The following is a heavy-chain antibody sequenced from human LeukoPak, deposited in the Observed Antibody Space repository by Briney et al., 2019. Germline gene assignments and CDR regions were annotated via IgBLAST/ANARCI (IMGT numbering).Heavy chain of an antibody. Sequence: GGSLRLSCAASGFTFRNYTINWVRQAPGKGLEWVSCISSGSLYIHYADSVKGRFTVSRDNAKNSLYLQMSSLRAEDTAVYYCAMRSGSGGHWGQGTLVTVSS. CDR3: AMRSGSGGH. V-gene: IGHV3-21*01. J-gene: IGHJ4*02. D-gene: IGHD1-26*01. CDR2: ISSGSLYI. CDR1: GFTFRNYT.